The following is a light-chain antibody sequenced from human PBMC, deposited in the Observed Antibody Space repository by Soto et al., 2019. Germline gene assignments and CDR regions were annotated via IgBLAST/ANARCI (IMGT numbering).Light chain of an antibody. V-gene: IGLV2-8*01. Sequence: QSVLTQPPSASGSPGQSVTISCTGTSSDVGRYNYVSWYQHHPGNAPKLMIFEVTKRTSEVPDRFSGSKSGNTASLTGSGLQAEDEADYYCSSYGGSNNFVFGGGTKLTVL. J-gene: IGLJ3*02. CDR3: SSYGGSNNFV. CDR2: EVT. CDR1: SSDVGRYNY.